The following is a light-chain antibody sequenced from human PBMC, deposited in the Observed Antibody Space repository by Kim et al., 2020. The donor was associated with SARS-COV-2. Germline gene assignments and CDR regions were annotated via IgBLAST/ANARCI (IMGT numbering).Light chain of an antibody. Sequence: GQSSTISGTGTRSYGGFYNHVSWYQQYPGKAPKLMIYEVSKRPSGVPDRFSGSKAGNAASLTVSGLQAEDEADYYCSSYAGSDNYVFGTGTKVTVL. J-gene: IGLJ1*01. V-gene: IGLV2-8*01. CDR3: SSYAGSDNYV. CDR2: EVS. CDR1: RSYGGFYNH.